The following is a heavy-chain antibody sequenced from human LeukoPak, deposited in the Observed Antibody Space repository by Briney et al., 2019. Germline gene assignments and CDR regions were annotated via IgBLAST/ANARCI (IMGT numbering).Heavy chain of an antibody. CDR1: GFTFSSYA. D-gene: IGHD1-26*01. Sequence: PGGSLRLSCAASGFTFSSYAMSWVRQAPGKGLEWVGRIKSKTDGGATDYAAPVKGRFTISRDDSKNTLYLQMNSLKTEDTAVYYCTTDLRGILAYWGQGTLVTVSS. V-gene: IGHV3-15*01. CDR3: TTDLRGILAY. CDR2: IKSKTDGGAT. J-gene: IGHJ4*02.